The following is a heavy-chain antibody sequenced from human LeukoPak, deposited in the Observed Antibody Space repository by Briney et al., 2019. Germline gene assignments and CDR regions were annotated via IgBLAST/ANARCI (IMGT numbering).Heavy chain of an antibody. V-gene: IGHV3-30*18. D-gene: IGHD2-21*02. CDR3: AKDLVVTAHHDAFDI. CDR2: ISIDGNDK. J-gene: IGHJ3*02. Sequence: GGSLRLSCVGSGFSFMSYWMHWVRQAPGKGLEWVAVISIDGNDKKYPDSVKGRFTISRDNSKNTLYLQMNSLRAEDTAVYYCAKDLVVTAHHDAFDIWGQGTMVTVSS. CDR1: GFSFMSYW.